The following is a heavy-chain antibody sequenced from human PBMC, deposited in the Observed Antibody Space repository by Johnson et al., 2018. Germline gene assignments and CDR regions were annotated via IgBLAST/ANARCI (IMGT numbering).Heavy chain of an antibody. J-gene: IGHJ6*03. D-gene: IGHD3-22*01. Sequence: VQLVESGGGVVQPGRSLRLSCAASGFTFSSYAMHWVRQAPGKGLEWVAVISYDGSNKYYPDSVKGRFTISRDNSKNTLYLQMNSLRAEDTAVYYCARDSHYDSSGYYYVAYYYYYMDVWGKGTTVTVSS. CDR3: ARDSHYDSSGYYYVAYYYYYMDV. CDR1: GFTFSSYA. CDR2: ISYDGSNK. V-gene: IGHV3-30-3*01.